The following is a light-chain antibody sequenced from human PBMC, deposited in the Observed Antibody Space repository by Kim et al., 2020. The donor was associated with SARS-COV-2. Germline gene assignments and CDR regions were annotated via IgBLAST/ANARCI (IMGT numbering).Light chain of an antibody. CDR2: IKSDGGN. V-gene: IGLV4-69*01. J-gene: IGLJ2*01. CDR1: SGNSFDS. CDR3: QTWGTGIAV. Sequence: AEANRTCAVGSGNSFDSIGWYTEPPDKGTRNLMTIKSDGGNSKGEGVPERFSGANSGAERYLTISSLQSEDEAVYYCQTWGTGIAVFGGGTQLTV.